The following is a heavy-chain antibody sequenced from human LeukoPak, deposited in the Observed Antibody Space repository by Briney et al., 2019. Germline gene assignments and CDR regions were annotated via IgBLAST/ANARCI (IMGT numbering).Heavy chain of an antibody. J-gene: IGHJ3*02. CDR1: GGPFSGYY. D-gene: IGHD3-22*01. V-gene: IGHV4-34*01. CDR3: ASPYYYDHDAFDI. CDR2: INHSGST. Sequence: SETLSLTCAVYGGPFSGYYWSWIRQPPGKGLEWIGEINHSGSTNYNPSLESRVTISVDTSKNQFSLKLSSVTAADTAVYYCASPYYYDHDAFDIWGQGTMVTVSS.